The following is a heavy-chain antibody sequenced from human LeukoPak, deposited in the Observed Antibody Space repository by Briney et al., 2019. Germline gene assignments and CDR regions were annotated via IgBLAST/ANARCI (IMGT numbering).Heavy chain of an antibody. Sequence: GGSLRLSCAASGFTFSSDGMCWVRQAQGTGLELVGNIKQDGSEKYYVASVKGRFTISRDNAKNSLYLQMNSLRAEDTAVYYCAREVYCSSTSCYTGYFQHWGQGTLVTVSS. CDR2: IKQDGSEK. J-gene: IGHJ1*01. CDR1: GFTFSSDG. D-gene: IGHD2-2*02. CDR3: AREVYCSSTSCYTGYFQH. V-gene: IGHV3-7*01.